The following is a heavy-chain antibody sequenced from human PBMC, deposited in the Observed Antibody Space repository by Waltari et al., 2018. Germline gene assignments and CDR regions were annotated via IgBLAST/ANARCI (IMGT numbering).Heavy chain of an antibody. CDR2: ISNSGNTI. Sequence: LQLWDSVGCWVQPGGSLRPACAASGFTCRDSYMSWVRQAPGKGLEWVSYISNSGNTIYYADSVRGRFTVSRDNAKNSLYLQMNSLRAEDTAVYYCTRGSRYCRDPWGQGTLVTVSS. J-gene: IGHJ5*02. CDR1: GFTCRDSY. CDR3: TRGSRYCRDP. V-gene: IGHV3-11*01. D-gene: IGHD2-15*01.